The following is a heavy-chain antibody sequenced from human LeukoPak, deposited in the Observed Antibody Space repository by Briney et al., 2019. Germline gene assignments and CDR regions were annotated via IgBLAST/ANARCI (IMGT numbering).Heavy chain of an antibody. D-gene: IGHD6-6*01. CDR1: GFTFSSYS. J-gene: IGHJ4*02. Sequence: GGSLRLSCAASGFTFSSYSMNWVRQAPGKGLEWVSSISSSSSYIYYADSVKGRFTISRDNAKNSLYLQMNSLSAEDTAVYYCARLISTSSSRFSDYWGQGTLVTVSS. CDR2: ISSSSSYI. CDR3: ARLISTSSSRFSDY. V-gene: IGHV3-21*04.